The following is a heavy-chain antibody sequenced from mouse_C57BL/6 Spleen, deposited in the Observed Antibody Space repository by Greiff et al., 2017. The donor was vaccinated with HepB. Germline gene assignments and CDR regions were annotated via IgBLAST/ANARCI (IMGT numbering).Heavy chain of an antibody. CDR2: IYPGDGDT. D-gene: IGHD1-1*02. Sequence: VQLQQSGPELVKPGASVKISCKASGYAFSSSWMNWVKQRPGKGLEWIGRIYPGDGDTNYNGKFKGKATLTADKSSSTAYMQLSSLTSEDSAVYFCARRGLSRAMDYWGQGTSVTVSS. V-gene: IGHV1-82*01. CDR3: ARRGLSRAMDY. CDR1: GYAFSSSW. J-gene: IGHJ4*01.